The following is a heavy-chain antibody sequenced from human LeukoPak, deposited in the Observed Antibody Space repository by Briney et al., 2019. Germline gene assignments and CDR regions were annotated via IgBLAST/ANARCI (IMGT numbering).Heavy chain of an antibody. CDR1: GVSMSAYQ. D-gene: IGHD2-21*01. CDR3: ATSNDAKIAPFDH. J-gene: IGHJ4*02. Sequence: SETLSLTCTVSGVSMSAYQWSWVRQSPEKGLEWIGCINTKGETSYNPSLKSRVTTSVDTSKSQFSLRLTSVTAADTAVYYCATSNDAKIAPFDHWGQGAPVTVST. V-gene: IGHV4-4*09. CDR2: INTKGET.